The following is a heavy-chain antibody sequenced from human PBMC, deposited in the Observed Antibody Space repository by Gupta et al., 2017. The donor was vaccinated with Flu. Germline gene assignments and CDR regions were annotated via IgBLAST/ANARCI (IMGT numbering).Heavy chain of an antibody. CDR2: ISAYNGNT. Sequence: QVQLVQSGAEVKKPGASVKVSCKASGYNFTSYGISWVRQAPGQGLEWMGWISAYNGNTNYAQKLQGRVTMTTDTSTSTAYMELRSLRSDDTAVYYCARLYYYDSSGYTSFEYWGQGTLVTVSS. CDR3: ARLYYYDSSGYTSFEY. CDR1: GYNFTSYG. D-gene: IGHD3-22*01. J-gene: IGHJ4*02. V-gene: IGHV1-18*01.